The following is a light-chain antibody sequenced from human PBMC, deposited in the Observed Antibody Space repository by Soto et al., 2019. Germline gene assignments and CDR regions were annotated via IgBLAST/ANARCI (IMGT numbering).Light chain of an antibody. Sequence: EVVLTQSPATLSLSPGERATLSCWASQSVGSYLAWYQQRLGQAPRLLIYDASNRATGIPARFSGSGSGTDFTLTISSLEPEDVAVYYCQQRSDWPSFGQGTKLEIK. V-gene: IGKV3-11*01. CDR2: DAS. CDR3: QQRSDWPS. CDR1: QSVGSY. J-gene: IGKJ2*01.